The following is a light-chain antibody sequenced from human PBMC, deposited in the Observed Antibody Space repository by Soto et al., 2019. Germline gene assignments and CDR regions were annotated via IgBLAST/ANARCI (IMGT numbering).Light chain of an antibody. J-gene: IGLJ2*01. CDR1: SSDIGDYNF. CDR3: CSYAGSYTLV. CDR2: DVT. V-gene: IGLV2-11*01. Sequence: SVLTQPRSVSGSPGQSVTISCTGTSSDIGDYNFVSWYQQHPDKAPKLIIYDVTKRPSGVPDRFSGSKSGSTASLTISGLQAEDEADYYCCSYAGSYTLVFGGGTKVTVL.